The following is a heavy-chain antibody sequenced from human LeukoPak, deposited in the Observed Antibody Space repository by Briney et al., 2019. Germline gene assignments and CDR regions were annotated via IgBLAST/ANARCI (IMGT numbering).Heavy chain of an antibody. Sequence: GGSLRLSCAASGFTFSSYWMSWARQAPGKGLEWVANIKQDGSEKYYVDSVKGRFTISRDNAKNSLYLQMNSLRAEDTAVYYCARARITGKRDAFDIWGQGTMVTASS. CDR1: GFTFSSYW. CDR2: IKQDGSEK. J-gene: IGHJ3*02. D-gene: IGHD1-20*01. V-gene: IGHV3-7*04. CDR3: ARARITGKRDAFDI.